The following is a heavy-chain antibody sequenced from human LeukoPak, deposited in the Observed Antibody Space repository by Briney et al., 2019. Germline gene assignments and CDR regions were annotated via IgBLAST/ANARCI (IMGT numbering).Heavy chain of an antibody. D-gene: IGHD3/OR15-3a*01. CDR3: ARGGGLGLDY. V-gene: IGHV4-59*08. Sequence: SETLSLTCNVSGGTIRSYYWTWIRQRPGKGLEWIGYIYYSGNTYYNPSLESRVTISLDTSKNQFSLKLSSVTAADTAVYYCARGGGLGLDYWGQGTLVTVSS. CDR2: IYYSGNT. CDR1: GGTIRSYY. J-gene: IGHJ4*02.